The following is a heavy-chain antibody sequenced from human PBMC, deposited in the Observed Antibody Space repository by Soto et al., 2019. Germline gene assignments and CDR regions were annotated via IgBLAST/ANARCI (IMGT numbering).Heavy chain of an antibody. CDR1: GGTFSSYA. V-gene: IGHV1-69*13. D-gene: IGHD2-21*02. J-gene: IGHJ6*02. CDR2: IIPIFGTA. Sequence: SVKVSCEASGGTFSSYAISWVRQAPGQGLEWMGGIIPIFGTANYAQKFQGRVTITADESTSTAYMELSSLRSEDTAVYYCARDRGSTMGGNSGYYYYGMDVWGQGTTVTVSS. CDR3: ARDRGSTMGGNSGYYYYGMDV.